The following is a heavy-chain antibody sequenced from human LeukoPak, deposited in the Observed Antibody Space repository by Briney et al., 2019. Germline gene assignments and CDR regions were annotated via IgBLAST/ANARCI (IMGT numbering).Heavy chain of an antibody. CDR3: ARVYDSSGYYLAY. V-gene: IGHV4-34*01. Sequence: SETLSLTCAVYGVSFSGYYWSWIRQPPGKGLEWIGEINPSGITEWIGEINHSGSTNYNPSLKSRVTISVDTSKNQFSLKLSSLTAADTAVYYCARVYDSSGYYLAYWGQGTLVTVSS. CDR1: GVSFSGYY. D-gene: IGHD3-22*01. J-gene: IGHJ4*02. CDR2: INHSGST.